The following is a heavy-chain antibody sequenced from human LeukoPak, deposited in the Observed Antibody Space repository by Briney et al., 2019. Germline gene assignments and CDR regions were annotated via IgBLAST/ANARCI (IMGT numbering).Heavy chain of an antibody. J-gene: IGHJ4*02. CDR2: IYYSGST. CDR1: GGSISSYY. V-gene: IGHV4-59*01. Sequence: SETLSLTCTVSGGSISSYYWSWIRQPPGKGLEWIGYIYYSGSTNYNPSLKSRVTISVDTSKNQFSLKLSSVTAADTAVYYCARASERDYDFWSGYGVNYFDYWGQGTLVTVSS. D-gene: IGHD3-3*01. CDR3: ARASERDYDFWSGYGVNYFDY.